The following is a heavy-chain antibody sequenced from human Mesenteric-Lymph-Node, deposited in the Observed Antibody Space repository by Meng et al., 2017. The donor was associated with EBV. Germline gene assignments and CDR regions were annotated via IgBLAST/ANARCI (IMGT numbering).Heavy chain of an antibody. J-gene: IGHJ2*01. V-gene: IGHV2-5*02. CDR3: AHRRIAGASTGYFDL. D-gene: IGHD6-13*01. Sequence: QITFKESVPTLXXXXXTXTLXXXXPGFSFSTSEVGVGWIHQPPGKALEWLAVIYWDDDKRYNPSLKSRLTITKDTSKNQVVLTMTNMDPVDTATYYCAHRRIAGASTGYFDLWGRGTLVTVSS. CDR2: IYWDDDK. CDR1: GFSFSTSEVG.